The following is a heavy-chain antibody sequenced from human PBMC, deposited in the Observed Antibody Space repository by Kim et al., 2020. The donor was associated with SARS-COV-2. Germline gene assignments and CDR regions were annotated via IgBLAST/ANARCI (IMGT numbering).Heavy chain of an antibody. J-gene: IGHJ2*01. Sequence: ASVKVSCKASGYTFTSYAMHWVRQAPGQRLEWMGWINAGNGNTKYSQKFQGRVTITRDTSASTAYMELSSLRSEDTAVYYCAGDPSPGAGISLSWYFDLWGRGPLVTVSS. CDR1: GYTFTSYA. V-gene: IGHV1-3*01. D-gene: IGHD6-19*01. CDR3: AGDPSPGAGISLSWYFDL. CDR2: INAGNGNT.